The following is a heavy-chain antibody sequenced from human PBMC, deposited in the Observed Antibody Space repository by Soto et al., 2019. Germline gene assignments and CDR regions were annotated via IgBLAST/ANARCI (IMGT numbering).Heavy chain of an antibody. V-gene: IGHV4-34*01. Sequence: SETLSLTCAVYGGSFSGYYWTWIRQPPGTGLEWIGEINHSGSTNYNPSLKSRVTISVDTSKKQFSLNLNSVTAADTAVYYCVRHRGRYRYGWFDYWAHGTSVT. D-gene: IGHD5-18*01. CDR2: INHSGST. J-gene: IGHJ4*01. CDR1: GGSFSGYY. CDR3: VRHRGRYRYGWFDY.